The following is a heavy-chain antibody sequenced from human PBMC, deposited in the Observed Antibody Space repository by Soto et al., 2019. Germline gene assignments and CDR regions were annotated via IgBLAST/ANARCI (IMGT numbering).Heavy chain of an antibody. V-gene: IGHV3-23*01. CDR1: GFKFSKYA. D-gene: IGHD3-16*01. CDR3: AKDRRAGGNSAFYFDF. CDR2: ISATGGGT. Sequence: LRLSCAASGFKFSKYAMSWVRQAPGKGLEWVSLISATGGGTYYADSVKGRFTISRDNSHNTLYLQVHSLTAEDTAVYYCAKDRRAGGNSAFYFDFWGQGAQVTVSS. J-gene: IGHJ4*02.